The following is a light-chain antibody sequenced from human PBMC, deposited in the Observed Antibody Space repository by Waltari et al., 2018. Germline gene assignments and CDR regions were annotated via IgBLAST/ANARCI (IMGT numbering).Light chain of an antibody. J-gene: IGLJ2*01. Sequence: QAVLTQPPSASGTPGQTVTISCSGSRSNIGSNTVTWYQQLPGTTPNVLIYNNGQRLSAVPDRFSGSKSGTSVSLAISGLQSDDEADYYCSTWDDGLAGGVVFGGGTKLTVL. CDR2: NNG. V-gene: IGLV1-44*01. CDR3: STWDDGLAGGVV. CDR1: RSNIGSNT.